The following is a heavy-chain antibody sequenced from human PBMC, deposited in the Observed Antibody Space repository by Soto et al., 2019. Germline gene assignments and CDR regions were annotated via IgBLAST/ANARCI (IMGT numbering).Heavy chain of an antibody. CDR3: ARHTGYYYGYGYYYGLDV. D-gene: IGHD5-18*01. Sequence: SETLSLTCTVSGGSISSSSYYWGWIRQPPGKGLEWIGSIYYSGSTYYNPSLKSRVTISVDTSKNQFSLKLSSVTAADTAVYYCARHTGYYYGYGYYYGLDVRARGTTV. J-gene: IGHJ6*02. CDR1: GGSISSSSYY. CDR2: IYYSGST. V-gene: IGHV4-39*01.